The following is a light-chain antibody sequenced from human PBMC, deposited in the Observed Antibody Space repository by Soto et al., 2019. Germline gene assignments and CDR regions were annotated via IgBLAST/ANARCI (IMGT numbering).Light chain of an antibody. CDR2: DDG. J-gene: IGLJ1*01. Sequence: YELTQPPSVSVAPGQTARITCGGNNIESKSVHWYQQRPGQAPVLVLYDDGNRPSGIPERLSGSNSGSTATLTISSVEASDEAEYFCQVWDISSDQYLFGPGTKATVL. CDR3: QVWDISSDQYL. V-gene: IGLV3-21*02. CDR1: NIESKS.